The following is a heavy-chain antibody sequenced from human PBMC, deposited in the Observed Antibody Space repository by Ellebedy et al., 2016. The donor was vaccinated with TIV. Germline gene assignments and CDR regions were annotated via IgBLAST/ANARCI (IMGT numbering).Heavy chain of an antibody. CDR1: GGSISSYY. CDR3: ARDPALPRGRFDT. Sequence: MPSETLSLTCTVSGGSISSYYWSWIRQPDGKGLEWIGRIYTSGSTNYNPSLKSRVTVSVDTSKNQFSLNLSSVTAADTAVYYCARDPALPRGRFDTWGQGTLVTVSS. V-gene: IGHV4-4*07. J-gene: IGHJ5*02. CDR2: IYTSGST.